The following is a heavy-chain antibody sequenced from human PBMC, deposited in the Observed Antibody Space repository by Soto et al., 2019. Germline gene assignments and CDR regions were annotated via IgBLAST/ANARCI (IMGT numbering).Heavy chain of an antibody. CDR3: ARRRIAARVFEY. Sequence: GGSLRLSCAASGFTFSSYEMNWVRQAPGKGLEWVSYISSSGSTIYYADSVKGRFTISRDNAKNSLYLQMNSLRAEDTAVYYCARRRIAARVFEYWGQGTLVTVSS. V-gene: IGHV3-48*03. CDR1: GFTFSSYE. J-gene: IGHJ4*01. D-gene: IGHD6-6*01. CDR2: ISSSGSTI.